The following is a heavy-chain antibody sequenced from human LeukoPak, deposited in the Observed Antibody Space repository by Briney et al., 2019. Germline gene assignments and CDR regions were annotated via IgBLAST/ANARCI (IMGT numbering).Heavy chain of an antibody. Sequence: NPGGSLRLSCAASGFTFSDYYMSWIRQAPGKGLEWVSSISGGGETTYYADSAKGRFTISRDNSQNTLYLQMNSLGAEDTAVYYCARDYADYVGYFFFDYWGQGTLVTVSS. J-gene: IGHJ4*02. CDR1: GFTFSDYY. V-gene: IGHV3-11*01. CDR3: ARDYADYVGYFFFDY. D-gene: IGHD4-17*01. CDR2: ISGGGETT.